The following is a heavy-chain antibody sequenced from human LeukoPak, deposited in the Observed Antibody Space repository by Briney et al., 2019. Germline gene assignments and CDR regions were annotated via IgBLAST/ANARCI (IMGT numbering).Heavy chain of an antibody. V-gene: IGHV3-15*01. CDR2: IKSKSDGGTI. D-gene: IGHD6-19*01. J-gene: IGHJ4*02. CDR3: SAGWPLNY. Sequence: GGSLRLSCAASGFIFTNAWMSWVREAPGKGLEWVGRIKSKSDGGTIDYAASVKGRFIVSRDDSKNRLYLQMNSLKTEDTAVYYCSAGWPLNYWGQGTLVTVSS. CDR1: GFIFTNAW.